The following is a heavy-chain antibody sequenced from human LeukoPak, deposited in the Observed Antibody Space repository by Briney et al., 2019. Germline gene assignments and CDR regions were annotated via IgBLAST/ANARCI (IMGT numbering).Heavy chain of an antibody. CDR1: GYTFTGYY. Sequence: PSVKVSSKASGYTFTGYYVDWGRQAPGQGVERMGGINPNSGGTNGAKKLQGRVTVTTDTAISIIYMELSRPESDDTDLYYCARRGIVRGGTADAFEIWGHVTTVTVAS. J-gene: IGHJ3*02. CDR3: ARRGIVRGGTADAFEI. D-gene: IGHD2/OR15-2a*01. CDR2: INPNSGGT. V-gene: IGHV1-2*02.